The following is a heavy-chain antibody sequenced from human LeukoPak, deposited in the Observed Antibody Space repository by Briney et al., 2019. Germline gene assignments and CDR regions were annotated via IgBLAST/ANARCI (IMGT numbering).Heavy chain of an antibody. CDR3: ARDPYSKSIWYFDL. CDR2: IYTSGST. V-gene: IGHV4-4*07. J-gene: IGHJ2*01. D-gene: IGHD4-11*01. CDR1: GGSISSYY. Sequence: SETLSLTCTVSGGSISSYYWSWIRQPAGKGLEWIGRIYTSGSTNYNPSLKSRVTMSVDTSKNQFSLKLSSVTAADTAVYYCARDPYSKSIWYFDLWGRGTLVTVSS.